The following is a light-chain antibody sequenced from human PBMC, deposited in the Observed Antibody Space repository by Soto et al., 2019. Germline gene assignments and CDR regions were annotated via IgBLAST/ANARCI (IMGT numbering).Light chain of an antibody. V-gene: IGLV2-14*01. CDR1: SSDIGGYIF. Sequence: HSALTQPASVSGSPGQSITVSCTGTSSDIGGYIFVSWYQQHPGKAPKLMIYDINNRPSGVSKRFSGSKSGNTASLTISGLQAEDEADYYCVSYTARSSYVFGTGTKVTVL. CDR2: DIN. J-gene: IGLJ1*01. CDR3: VSYTARSSYV.